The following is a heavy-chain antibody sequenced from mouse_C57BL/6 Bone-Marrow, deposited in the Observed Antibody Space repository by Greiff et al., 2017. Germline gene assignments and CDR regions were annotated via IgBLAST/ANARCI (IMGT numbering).Heavy chain of an antibody. D-gene: IGHD1-1*01. CDR3: AGSGRSFCAY. J-gene: IGHJ3*01. V-gene: IGHV1-81*01. CDR2: IYPRSGNT. Sequence: VKLMESGAELARPGASVKLSCKASGYTFTSYGISWVKQRPGQGLEWIGEIYPRSGNTYYNEKFKGKATLTADKSSSTAYMELRSLTSEDSAVYFWAGSGRSFCAYWGQGTLVTVSA. CDR1: GYTFTSYG.